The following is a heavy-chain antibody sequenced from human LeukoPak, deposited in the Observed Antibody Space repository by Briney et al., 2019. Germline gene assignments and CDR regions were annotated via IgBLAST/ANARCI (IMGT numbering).Heavy chain of an antibody. CDR2: ISGSGGST. CDR3: AKDGGEYYDILTGYYPRLYYMDV. J-gene: IGHJ6*03. CDR1: GFTFSSYA. D-gene: IGHD3-9*01. V-gene: IGHV3-23*01. Sequence: GGSLRLSCAASGFTFSSYAMSWVRQAPGKGLEWVSAISGSGGSTYYADSVEGRFTISRDNSKNTLYLQMNSLRAEDTAVYYCAKDGGEYYDILTGYYPRLYYMDVWGKGTTVTISS.